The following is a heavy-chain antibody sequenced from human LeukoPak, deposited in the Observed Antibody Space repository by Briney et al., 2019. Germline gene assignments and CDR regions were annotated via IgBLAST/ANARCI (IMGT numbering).Heavy chain of an antibody. Sequence: GGSLRLSCVASGLSFGNYWMDWVRQAPGKGLEWVGNIKQDGSEKYYVDSVRGRFTISRDNAKNSLYLDMNSLRVEDTAIYYCTRDFDPWGQGTLVTVSS. J-gene: IGHJ5*02. V-gene: IGHV3-7*01. CDR1: GLSFGNYW. CDR2: IKQDGSEK. CDR3: TRDFDP.